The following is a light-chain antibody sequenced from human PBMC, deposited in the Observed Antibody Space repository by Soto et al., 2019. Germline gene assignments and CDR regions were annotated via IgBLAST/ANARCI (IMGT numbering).Light chain of an antibody. CDR1: SSDVGGYNY. V-gene: IGLV2-8*01. Sequence: QPVLTQPPSASGSPGQSVTISCTRTSSDVGGYNYVSWYQQHSGKAPNLMIYEVSKRPSGVPDRFSGSKSGNTASLTVSGLQAEDEADYYCRSYAGSNNFVVFGGGTKVTVL. J-gene: IGLJ2*01. CDR2: EVS. CDR3: RSYAGSNNFVV.